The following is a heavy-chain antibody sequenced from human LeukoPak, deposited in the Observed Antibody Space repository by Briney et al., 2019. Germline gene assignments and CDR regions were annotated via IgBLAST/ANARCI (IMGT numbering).Heavy chain of an antibody. D-gene: IGHD3-22*01. V-gene: IGHV1-18*01. Sequence: ASVKVSCKATSRICSVRQAPGQGLAWMGWIGTYGGDTYYAQKFQGRITVTTDTSTSTVYMELRNLRSDDTAVYYCARDLWNFYDDSGYNRDFDSWGQGTLVTVSS. CDR1: TSR. J-gene: IGHJ4*02. CDR3: ARDLWNFYDDSGYNRDFDS. CDR2: IGTYGGDT.